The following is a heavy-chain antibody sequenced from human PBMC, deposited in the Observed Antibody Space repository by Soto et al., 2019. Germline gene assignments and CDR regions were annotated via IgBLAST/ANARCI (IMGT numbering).Heavy chain of an antibody. J-gene: IGHJ4*02. CDR2: IYWDDDK. Sequence: QITLKESGPTVVRPTETLTLTCRFSGFSLTTSGVGVGWIRQSPGKAPEWLALIYWDDDKRYSASLKSRLTITKETSKNQVVLTVSDLDPTDTATYYCAHRVLRTVFGLVTTTAIYFDFWGQGTPVAVSS. D-gene: IGHD3-3*01. CDR3: AHRVLRTVFGLVTTTAIYFDF. CDR1: GFSLTTSGVG. V-gene: IGHV2-5*02.